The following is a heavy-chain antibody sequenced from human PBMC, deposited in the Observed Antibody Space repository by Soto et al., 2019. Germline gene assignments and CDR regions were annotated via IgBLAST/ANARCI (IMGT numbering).Heavy chain of an antibody. D-gene: IGHD6-13*01. CDR3: ARDGGIAAAGTLVWFDP. CDR2: INPNSGGT. Sequence: GASVKVSCKASGYTFTGYYMHWVRQAPGQGLEWMGWINPNSGGTNYAQKFQGWVTMTRDTSISTAYMELSRLRSDDTAVYYCARDGGIAAAGTLVWFDPWGQGTLVTVSS. V-gene: IGHV1-2*04. CDR1: GYTFTGYY. J-gene: IGHJ5*02.